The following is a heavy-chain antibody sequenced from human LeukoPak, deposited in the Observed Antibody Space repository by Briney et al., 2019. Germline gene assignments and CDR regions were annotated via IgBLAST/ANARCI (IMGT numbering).Heavy chain of an antibody. CDR3: AKDGKLDYGSGSYLHFDY. D-gene: IGHD3-10*01. J-gene: IGHJ4*02. CDR2: ISSSGSTI. Sequence: GGSLRLSCAASGFTFSDYYMSWIRQAPGKGLEWVSYISSSGSTIYYADSVKGRFTISRDNAKNTLYLQMNSLRAEDTAVYYCAKDGKLDYGSGSYLHFDYWGQGTLVTVSS. CDR1: GFTFSDYY. V-gene: IGHV3-11*01.